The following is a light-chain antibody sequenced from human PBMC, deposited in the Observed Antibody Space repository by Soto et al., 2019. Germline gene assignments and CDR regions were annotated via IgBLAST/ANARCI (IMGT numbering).Light chain of an antibody. CDR2: GAS. Sequence: EIVLTQSPGSLSLSPGERATLSCRASQSVTNSYLAWYQQKPGQAPRLLMYGASTRATGIPDRFSGSGSGTDFTLTISRLEPEDFAVYYCQQRSNWPPWTFGQGTKVEIK. CDR1: QSVTNSY. V-gene: IGKV3D-20*02. CDR3: QQRSNWPPWT. J-gene: IGKJ1*01.